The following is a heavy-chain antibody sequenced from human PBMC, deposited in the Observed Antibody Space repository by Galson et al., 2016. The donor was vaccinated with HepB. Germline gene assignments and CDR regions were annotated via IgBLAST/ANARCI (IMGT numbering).Heavy chain of an antibody. CDR2: IYPVDSDT. Sequence: QSGAEVKKPGESLKISCKGSGFPYGSYWIAWVRQMPGKGLEWMGIIYPVDSDTRYSPSFQGQVMISVDRSITTAYLPWSSLKASDSAMYFCARRPAGYYNTGSDLWGQGTLVTVST. CDR1: GFPYGSYW. D-gene: IGHD3-22*01. J-gene: IGHJ5*02. CDR3: ARRPAGYYNTGSDL. V-gene: IGHV5-51*01.